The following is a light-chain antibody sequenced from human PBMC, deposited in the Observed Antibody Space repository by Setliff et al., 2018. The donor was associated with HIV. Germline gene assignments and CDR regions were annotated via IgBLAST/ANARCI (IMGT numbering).Light chain of an antibody. CDR1: SNDIGHSNS. V-gene: IGLV2-14*01. CDR3: ASNARTDTLV. CDR2: EVT. Sequence: QSALAQPASVSGSPGQSITISCTGSSNDIGHSNSVSWYQQHPGKAPNLIIYEVTNRPSGVSDRFSGSKPGNTASLTISGLQTEDEADYYCASNARTDTLVFAPGTKSPS. J-gene: IGLJ1*01.